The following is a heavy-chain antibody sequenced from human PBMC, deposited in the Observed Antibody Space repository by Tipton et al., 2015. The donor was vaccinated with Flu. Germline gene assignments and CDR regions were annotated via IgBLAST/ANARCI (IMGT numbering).Heavy chain of an antibody. Sequence: TLSLTCTVSGGSISSYYWSWIRQPAGKGLEWIGRIYTSGSTNYNPSLKSRVTMSVDTSKNQFSLKLSSVTAADTAVYYCARHGYSSSWTPMGYYYGMDVWGQGTTVTVSS. CDR1: GGSISSYY. D-gene: IGHD6-13*01. CDR3: ARHGYSSSWTPMGYYYGMDV. V-gene: IGHV4-4*07. J-gene: IGHJ6*02. CDR2: IYTSGST.